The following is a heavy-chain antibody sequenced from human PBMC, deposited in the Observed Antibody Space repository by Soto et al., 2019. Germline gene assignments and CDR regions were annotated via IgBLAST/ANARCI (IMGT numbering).Heavy chain of an antibody. V-gene: IGHV3-30-3*01. CDR3: ARAPTTVTTAYYFDF. J-gene: IGHJ4*02. D-gene: IGHD4-17*01. Sequence: QVQLVESGGGVVQPGRSLRLSCAASGFTFSSYAMHWVRQAPGKGLEWVAVISYDGNNKYYADSVKGRLTISRDNSKNTLYLQMNSLRAEDTAVYYCARAPTTVTTAYYFDFWGQGTLVTVSS. CDR2: ISYDGNNK. CDR1: GFTFSSYA.